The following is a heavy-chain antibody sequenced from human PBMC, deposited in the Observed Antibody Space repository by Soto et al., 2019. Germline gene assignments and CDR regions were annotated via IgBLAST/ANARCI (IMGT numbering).Heavy chain of an antibody. CDR2: INAGNGNT. Sequence: GASVKVSCKASGYTFTSYAMHWVRQAPGQRLEWMGWINAGNGNTKYSQKFQGRVTITRDTSASTAYMELSSLRSEDTALYYCARNIQISSPFDYWGHGTLVTVSS. J-gene: IGHJ4*01. CDR1: GYTFTSYA. V-gene: IGHV1-3*01. CDR3: ARNIQISSPFDY.